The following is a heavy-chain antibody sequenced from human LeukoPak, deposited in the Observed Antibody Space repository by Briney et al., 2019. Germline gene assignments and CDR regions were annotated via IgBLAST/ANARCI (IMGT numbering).Heavy chain of an antibody. CDR3: ARGISYSYGYYFDY. D-gene: IGHD5-18*01. CDR1: GYTFTSYG. CDR2: ISAYNGNT. Sequence: GASVKVSCKASGYTFTSYGISWVRQAPGQGLKWMGWISAYNGNTNYAQNLQGRVTMTTDTSTSTAYMELRSLRSDDTAVYYCARGISYSYGYYFDYWGQGTLVTVSS. J-gene: IGHJ4*02. V-gene: IGHV1-18*01.